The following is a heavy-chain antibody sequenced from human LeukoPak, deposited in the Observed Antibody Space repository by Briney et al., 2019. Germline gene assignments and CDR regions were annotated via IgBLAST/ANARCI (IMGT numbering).Heavy chain of an antibody. Sequence: PGGSLRLSCVASGFAFSSYSMSWVRQAPGKGLEWVSAISTGGSTYHADSVKGRFTISRDNSKNTLYLQMNSLRAEDTAVYYCAREIEAAALDKALYGMDVWGQGTTVTVSS. CDR1: GFAFSSYS. CDR3: AREIEAAALDKALYGMDV. J-gene: IGHJ6*02. V-gene: IGHV3-23*01. D-gene: IGHD6-13*01. CDR2: ISTGGST.